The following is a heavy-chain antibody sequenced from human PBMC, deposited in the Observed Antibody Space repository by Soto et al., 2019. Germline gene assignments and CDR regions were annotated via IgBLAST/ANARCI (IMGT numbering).Heavy chain of an antibody. CDR2: IIPIFGTA. D-gene: IGHD6-13*01. CDR1: GGTFSSYA. Sequence: ASVKVSCKASGGTFSSYAISWVRQAPGQGLEWMGGIIPIFGTANYAQKFQGRVTITADKSTSTAYMELSSLRSEDTAVYYCATSIAAAFVNWFDTWGQGTLVTVSS. V-gene: IGHV1-69*06. J-gene: IGHJ5*02. CDR3: ATSIAAAFVNWFDT.